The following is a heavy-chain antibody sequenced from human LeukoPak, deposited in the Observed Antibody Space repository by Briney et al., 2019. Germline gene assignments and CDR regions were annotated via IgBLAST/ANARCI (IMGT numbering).Heavy chain of an antibody. V-gene: IGHV1-46*01. Sequence: GASVKVSCKASGYTFTSYYMHWVRQAPGQGLEWMGIINPSGGSTSYAQKFQGRVTMTRDMSTSTVYMELSRLRSDDTAVYYCARAMGLGEDFDYRGQGTLVTVSS. CDR1: GYTFTSYY. J-gene: IGHJ4*02. CDR3: ARAMGLGEDFDY. D-gene: IGHD3-16*01. CDR2: INPSGGST.